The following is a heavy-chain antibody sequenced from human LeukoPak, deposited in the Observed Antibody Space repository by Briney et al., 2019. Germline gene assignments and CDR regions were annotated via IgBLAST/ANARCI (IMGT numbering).Heavy chain of an antibody. J-gene: IGHJ4*02. V-gene: IGHV3-23*01. D-gene: IGHD2-2*01. Sequence: GGSLRLSCAASGFTFSSYAMSWVRQAPGKGLEWVSAISGSGGSTYYADSVKGRFTISRDNSKNTLYLQMNSLRAEDTAVYYCAKDPRAQYCSSTSCSHYDYGGQGTLVTVSS. CDR2: ISGSGGST. CDR3: AKDPRAQYCSSTSCSHYDY. CDR1: GFTFSSYA.